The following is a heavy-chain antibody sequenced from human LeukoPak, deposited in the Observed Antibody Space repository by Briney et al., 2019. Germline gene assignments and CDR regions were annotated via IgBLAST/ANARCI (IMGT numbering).Heavy chain of an antibody. J-gene: IGHJ4*02. D-gene: IGHD6-19*01. CDR1: GFTFRTYA. CDR2: ISGSGGST. CDR3: AKGNGWQAEY. V-gene: IGHV3-23*01. Sequence: PGGSLRLSCAASGFTFRTYAMTWVRQAPGKGLEWVSGISGSGGSTYYADSVKGRFTISRDNSKNTLYLQMNSLRADDTAVYYCAKGNGWQAEYWGQGTPVSVSS.